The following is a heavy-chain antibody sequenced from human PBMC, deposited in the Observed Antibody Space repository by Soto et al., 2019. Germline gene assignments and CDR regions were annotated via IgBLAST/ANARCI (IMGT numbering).Heavy chain of an antibody. CDR2: VYHTGRT. V-gene: IGHV4-61*01. Sequence: QVQLQESGPGLVKPSETLSLTCTVSGGSFKSGSYSWSWIRQPPGKGLEWIGYVYHTGRTSYNPSLKSRVSISMDTSKNQFSLHLDSVTAADTAVYFCARDFAYFDSWGQVTLVTVSS. CDR3: ARDFAYFDS. D-gene: IGHD3-3*01. CDR1: GGSFKSGSYS. J-gene: IGHJ4*02.